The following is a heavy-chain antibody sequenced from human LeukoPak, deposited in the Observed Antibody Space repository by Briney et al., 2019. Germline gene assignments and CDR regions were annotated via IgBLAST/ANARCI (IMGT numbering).Heavy chain of an antibody. CDR2: ISGNARHT. CDR1: GITFSTYA. CDR3: AKDPYYYDTDSLLNPGSFDV. Sequence: GGSLRLSCAVSGITFSTYAVSWVRQAPGKGPEWVSTISGNARHTFYADSVRGRFTISRDNSKNTLFLQMDTLRVEDTAIYYSAKDPYYYDTDSLLNPGSFDVWGQGTMVTVSS. J-gene: IGHJ3*01. D-gene: IGHD3-22*01. V-gene: IGHV3-23*01.